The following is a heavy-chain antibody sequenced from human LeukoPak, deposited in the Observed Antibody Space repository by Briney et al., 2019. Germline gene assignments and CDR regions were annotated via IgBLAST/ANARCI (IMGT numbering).Heavy chain of an antibody. CDR1: GFTFSSYG. CDR2: IGTSSSTI. Sequence: GGSLRLSCAASGFTFSSYGMNWVRQAPGKGLEWVSYIGTSSSTIYYADSVEGRFTISRDNAKNSLYLQMNSLRDEDTAVYYCARHDYGGNSGDYWGQGTLVTVSS. J-gene: IGHJ4*02. V-gene: IGHV3-48*02. CDR3: ARHDYGGNSGDY. D-gene: IGHD4-23*01.